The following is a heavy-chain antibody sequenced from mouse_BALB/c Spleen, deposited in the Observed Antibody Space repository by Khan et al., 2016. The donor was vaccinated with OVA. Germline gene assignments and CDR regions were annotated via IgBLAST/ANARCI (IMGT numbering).Heavy chain of an antibody. Sequence: EVKLEESGPGLVKPSQSLSLICTVTGYSITSDYAWNWIRQFPGNKLEWMGYISSSGSTNYNPALKSRISITRDTSKNQFFLQLNSVTTEDTATYYCARDGSRYNYAMDYWGQGTSVTVSS. D-gene: IGHD2-3*01. CDR3: ARDGSRYNYAMDY. J-gene: IGHJ4*01. CDR1: GYSITSDYA. V-gene: IGHV3-2*02. CDR2: ISSSGST.